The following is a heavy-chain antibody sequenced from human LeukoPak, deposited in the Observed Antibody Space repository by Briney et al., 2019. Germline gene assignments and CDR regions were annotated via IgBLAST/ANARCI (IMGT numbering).Heavy chain of an antibody. Sequence: GGSLRLSCADSGFTFSSYWMHWVRQAPGKGLVWVSRISYDGGDPSYADSVKGRFTISRDNAKNTLYLQMNSLTAEDTAVYYCARGYSSRLYNWLDPWGQGTLVTVSS. CDR1: GFTFSSYW. D-gene: IGHD6-13*01. CDR2: ISYDGGDP. V-gene: IGHV3-74*01. J-gene: IGHJ5*02. CDR3: ARGYSSRLYNWLDP.